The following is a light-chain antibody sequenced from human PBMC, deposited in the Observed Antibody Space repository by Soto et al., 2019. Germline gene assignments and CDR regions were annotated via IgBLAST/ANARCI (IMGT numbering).Light chain of an antibody. V-gene: IGLV1-40*01. CDR2: GNG. CDR1: SSNIGAGYD. Sequence: QSALTQPPSVSGAPGQRVTISCTGSSSNIGAGYDVHWYQQLPGTAPKLLIYGNGNRPSGVPDRFSGSKSGTSASLAITGLQAEDEADYYCQSYDSCLRGLKVFGTGTKVTVL. J-gene: IGLJ1*01. CDR3: QSYDSCLRGLKV.